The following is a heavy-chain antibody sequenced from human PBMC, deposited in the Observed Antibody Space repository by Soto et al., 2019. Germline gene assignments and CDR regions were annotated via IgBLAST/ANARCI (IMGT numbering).Heavy chain of an antibody. V-gene: IGHV3-21*01. J-gene: IGHJ4*02. CDR2: ISSTSSYT. Sequence: PGGSLRLSXAASGFTFSSYAMNWVRQTQEKGLEWVSSISSTSSYTHYSDSVKGRFTISRDNANNSPFLQMNSLRAEDTATYYCARDLALAGNYWGQGVLVTVSS. CDR3: ARDLALAGNY. CDR1: GFTFSSYA. D-gene: IGHD6-19*01.